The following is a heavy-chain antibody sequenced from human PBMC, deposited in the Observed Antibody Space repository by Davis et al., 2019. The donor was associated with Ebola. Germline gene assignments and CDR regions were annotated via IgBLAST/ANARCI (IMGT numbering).Heavy chain of an antibody. D-gene: IGHD4-11*01. V-gene: IGHV3-9*01. CDR1: GFTFDDYA. Sequence: SLKISCAASGFTFDDYAMHWVRQAPGKGLEWVSGISWNSGTIVYADSVKGRFTISRDNSKNTLYLQMNSLRAEDTAVYYCAKGPSVTTGNWFDPWGQGTLVTVSS. CDR2: ISWNSGTI. CDR3: AKGPSVTTGNWFDP. J-gene: IGHJ5*02.